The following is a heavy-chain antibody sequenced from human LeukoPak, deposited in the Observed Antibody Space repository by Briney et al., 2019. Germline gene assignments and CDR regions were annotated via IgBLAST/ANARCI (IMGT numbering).Heavy chain of an antibody. CDR1: GFTVSSNY. CDR3: ARGGGGNSYGVDY. J-gene: IGHJ4*02. CDR2: IYSGGST. Sequence: GGSLRLSCAASGFTVSSNYMSWVRKAPAPWLDWVSVIYSGGSTYYADSVKGSFTICRDNSKNTLYLQMNSLGVEGTAVYYCARGGGGNSYGVDYWGQGTLVTVSS. V-gene: IGHV3-66*01. D-gene: IGHD5-18*01.